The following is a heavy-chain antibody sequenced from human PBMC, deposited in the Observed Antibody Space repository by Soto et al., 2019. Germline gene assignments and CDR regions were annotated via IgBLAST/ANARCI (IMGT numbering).Heavy chain of an antibody. Sequence: EAQLVESGGGLVQPGGSLRLSCAASGFTFSSFSMNWVRQAPGKGLEWISYISSSSSTIYYADSVKGRFTISRDNAKNSLYLQMNSLRDADTAVYYCARLRQDYSDSSGYYPYYLDYWGQGSLVTVSS. CDR2: ISSSSSTI. D-gene: IGHD3-22*01. V-gene: IGHV3-48*02. J-gene: IGHJ4*02. CDR1: GFTFSSFS. CDR3: ARLRQDYSDSSGYYPYYLDY.